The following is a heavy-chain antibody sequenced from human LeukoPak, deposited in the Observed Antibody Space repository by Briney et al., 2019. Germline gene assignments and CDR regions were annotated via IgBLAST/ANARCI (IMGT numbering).Heavy chain of an antibody. D-gene: IGHD2-21*02. CDR3: ARVRTAHYSDY. CDR2: ISYDGSNK. J-gene: IGHJ4*02. Sequence: GGSLRLSCAASGFTFSSYAMHWVRQAPGKGLEWVAVISYDGSNKYYADSVKGRFTISRDNSRNTLYLQMNSLRAEDTAVYYCARVRTAHYSDYWGQGTLVTVSS. V-gene: IGHV3-30*01. CDR1: GFTFSSYA.